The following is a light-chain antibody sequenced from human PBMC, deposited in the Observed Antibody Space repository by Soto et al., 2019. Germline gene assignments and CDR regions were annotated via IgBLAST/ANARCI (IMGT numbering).Light chain of an antibody. CDR2: KAS. CDR1: QSVVYRGGIAY. J-gene: IGKJ1*01. Sequence: DVVMTPSPLSLPVTLGQSASISCRSSQSVVYRGGIAYLSWFQQRPGQSPRRLIDKASKRDSGVTDRFSGSESGTDFTLTISRAVAEDVGVYYCEQGTHWPPTFGRGIKVEF. CDR3: EQGTHWPPT. V-gene: IGKV2-30*01.